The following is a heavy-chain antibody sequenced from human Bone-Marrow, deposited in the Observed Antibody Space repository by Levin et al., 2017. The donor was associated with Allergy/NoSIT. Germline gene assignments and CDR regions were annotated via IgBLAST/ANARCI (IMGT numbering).Heavy chain of an antibody. Sequence: ASVKVSCKASGYFFSDYFIHWVRQAPGQGLEWMGRINPNSGATNYAQKSQGRVIMTRDTSITTAYVEVHRLRSDDTAVYYCFVQGNVGDFDLWGQGTTVIVS. V-gene: IGHV1-2*06. CDR2: INPNSGAT. CDR3: FVQGNVGDFDL. CDR1: GYFFSDYF. D-gene: IGHD3-10*01. J-gene: IGHJ3*01.